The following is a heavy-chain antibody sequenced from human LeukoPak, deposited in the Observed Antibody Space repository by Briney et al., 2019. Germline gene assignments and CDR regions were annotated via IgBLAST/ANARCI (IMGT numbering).Heavy chain of an antibody. Sequence: GGSLRLSCAASRFAFSSYWMHWVRQAPGKGLVWVSRINSDGSTTSYADSVKDRFTFSRDNAKNTLSLQMNSLRAEDTAVYFCARDRGDAFDIWGQGTMVTVSS. V-gene: IGHV3-74*01. CDR3: ARDRGDAFDI. J-gene: IGHJ3*02. CDR1: RFAFSSYW. CDR2: INSDGSTT.